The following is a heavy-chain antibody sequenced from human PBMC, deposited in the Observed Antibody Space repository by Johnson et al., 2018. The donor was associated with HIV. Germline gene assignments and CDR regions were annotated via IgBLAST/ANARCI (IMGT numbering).Heavy chain of an antibody. D-gene: IGHD5-18*01. CDR3: ARWDWIERANAFDI. J-gene: IGHJ3*02. CDR1: GFSFSTYA. CDR2: ISYDGSTK. V-gene: IGHV3-30-3*01. Sequence: VQLVESGGGVVQPGRSLRLSCAASGFSFSTYAMHWVRQAPGQGLEWVAVISYDGSTKYYADYVKGRFTISRDNSKNTLYLQMNSLRAEDTAVYYCARWDWIERANAFDIWGQGTMVTVSS.